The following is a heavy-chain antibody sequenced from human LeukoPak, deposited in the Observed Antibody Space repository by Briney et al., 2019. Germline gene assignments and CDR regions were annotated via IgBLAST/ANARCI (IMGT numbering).Heavy chain of an antibody. CDR2: IYYSGDT. J-gene: IGHJ5*02. V-gene: IGHV4-59*01. D-gene: IGHD3-10*01. Sequence: SETLSLTCTVSDGAIAGYPWSWIRQPPGKGLEWIGYIYYSGDTNYNPSLQSRATVSVDTSKNQFSLKLTSVTAADTAVYYCVRGPYGSGISNWFDPWGQGTLVIVSS. CDR3: VRGPYGSGISNWFDP. CDR1: DGAIAGYP.